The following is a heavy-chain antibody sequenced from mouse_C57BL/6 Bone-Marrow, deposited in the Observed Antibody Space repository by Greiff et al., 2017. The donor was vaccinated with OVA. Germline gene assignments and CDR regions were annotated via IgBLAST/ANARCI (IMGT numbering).Heavy chain of an antibody. Sequence: VQLQQPGAELVKPGASVKMSCKASGYTFTSYWITWVKQRPGQGLEWIGDIYPGSGSTNYNEKFKSKATLTVDTSSSTAYMQLSSLTSEDSAVYYCARMHYYGSSPDYWGQGTTLTVSA. D-gene: IGHD1-1*01. CDR1: GYTFTSYW. CDR3: ARMHYYGSSPDY. J-gene: IGHJ2*01. CDR2: IYPGSGST. V-gene: IGHV1-55*01.